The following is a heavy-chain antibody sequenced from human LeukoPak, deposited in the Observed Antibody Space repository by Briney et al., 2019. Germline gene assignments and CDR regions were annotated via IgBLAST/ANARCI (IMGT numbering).Heavy chain of an antibody. V-gene: IGHV4-34*01. Sequence: SETLSLTCAVYGGSFSGYYWSWIRQPPGKGLEWIGEINHSGSTNYNPSLKCRVTISVDTSKNQFSLKLSSVTAADTAVYYCARGSIAAAGTRGRNWFDPWGQGTLVTVSS. CDR1: GGSFSGYY. D-gene: IGHD6-13*01. J-gene: IGHJ5*02. CDR3: ARGSIAAAGTRGRNWFDP. CDR2: INHSGST.